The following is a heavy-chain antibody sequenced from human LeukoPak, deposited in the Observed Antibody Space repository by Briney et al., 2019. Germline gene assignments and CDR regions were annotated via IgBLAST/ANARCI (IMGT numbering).Heavy chain of an antibody. CDR3: AKDDYYDTSGYRD. Sequence: GGSLRLSCAASGFTFSNYAMRWVRQAPGKGLEWVSGISGSGDSTYYADSVKGRFTISRDNSKNTLYLQMNSLRAEDTAVYYCAKDDYYDTSGYRDWGQGTLVTVSS. CDR2: ISGSGDST. D-gene: IGHD3-22*01. J-gene: IGHJ4*02. V-gene: IGHV3-23*01. CDR1: GFTFSNYA.